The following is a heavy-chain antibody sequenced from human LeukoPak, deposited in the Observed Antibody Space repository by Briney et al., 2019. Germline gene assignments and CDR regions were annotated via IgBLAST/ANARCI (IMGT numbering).Heavy chain of an antibody. J-gene: IGHJ4*02. Sequence: GGSLRLSCAASGFTFSVSWIHWVRQAPGKGLVWVSRINPDGSSTSHADSEKGRFTISRDNAKNTLYLQMDSLRAEDTAVYYCARELGGDRDYWGQGTLVIVSS. CDR3: ARELGGDRDY. CDR2: INPDGSST. CDR1: GFTFSVSW. V-gene: IGHV3-74*01. D-gene: IGHD2-21*02.